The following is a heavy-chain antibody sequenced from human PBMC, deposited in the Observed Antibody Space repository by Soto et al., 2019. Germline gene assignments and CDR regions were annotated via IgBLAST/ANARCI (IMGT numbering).Heavy chain of an antibody. CDR1: GYTFTSYY. D-gene: IGHD3-22*01. Sequence: ASVKVSCKASGYTFTSYYMHWVRQAPGQGLEWMGIINPSGGSTSYAQKFQGRVTMTRDTSTSTVYMELSSLRSEDTAVYYCARDLGYYYDSSGYGLGYWGQGTLVTVSS. CDR3: ARDLGYYYDSSGYGLGY. V-gene: IGHV1-46*01. J-gene: IGHJ4*02. CDR2: INPSGGST.